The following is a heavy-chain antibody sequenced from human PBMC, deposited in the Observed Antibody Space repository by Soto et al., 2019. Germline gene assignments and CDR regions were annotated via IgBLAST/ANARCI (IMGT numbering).Heavy chain of an antibody. D-gene: IGHD6-13*01. V-gene: IGHV1-46*01. Sequence: SVKVSCKASGYTFTSYYMHSVRQAPGQGLEWMGIINPSGGSTSYAQKFQGRVTMTRDTSTSTVYMELSSLRSEDTAVYYCARDWVAAAGTGEEWFDPWGQGTLVTVSS. CDR2: INPSGGST. CDR3: ARDWVAAAGTGEEWFDP. CDR1: GYTFTSYY. J-gene: IGHJ5*02.